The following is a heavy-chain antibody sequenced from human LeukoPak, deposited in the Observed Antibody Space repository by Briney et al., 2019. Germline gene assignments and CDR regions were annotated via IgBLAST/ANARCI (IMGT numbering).Heavy chain of an antibody. V-gene: IGHV3-74*01. D-gene: IGHD3-22*01. CDR1: GFTFSGFW. CDR2: ISFDGSDA. CDR3: ARDSSGFYYTSGLIEN. J-gene: IGHJ4*02. Sequence: PGGSLRLSCAASGFTFSGFWMPWVRQAPGKGLWVSCISFDGSDATYADSVKGRFTISRDNAKNSLYQQMSSLRVEDTAFYYCARDSSGFYYTSGLIENWGQGALVTVSS.